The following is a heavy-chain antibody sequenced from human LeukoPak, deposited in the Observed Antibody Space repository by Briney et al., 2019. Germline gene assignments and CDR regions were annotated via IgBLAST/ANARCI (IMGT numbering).Heavy chain of an antibody. J-gene: IGHJ6*02. D-gene: IGHD3-22*01. CDR3: ARDKGYYDSSGYYPYYYYYGMDV. CDR2: ISSSSSYI. CDR1: GFTFSSYS. Sequence: PGGSLRLSCAASGFTFSSYSMNWVRQAPGKGLEWVSSISSSSSYIYYADSVKGRFTISRDNAKNSLYLQMNSLRSEDTAVYYCARDKGYYDSSGYYPYYYYYGMDVWGQGTAVTVSS. V-gene: IGHV3-21*01.